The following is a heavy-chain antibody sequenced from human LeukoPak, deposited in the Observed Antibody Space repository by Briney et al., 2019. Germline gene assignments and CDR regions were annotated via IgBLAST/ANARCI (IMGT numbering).Heavy chain of an antibody. CDR1: GGSISSSSYY. CDR3: ARHNRRGPATLDY. D-gene: IGHD2-15*01. CDR2: IYYSGST. J-gene: IGHJ4*02. V-gene: IGHV4-39*01. Sequence: SETLSLTCTVSGGSISSSSYYWGWIRQPPGKGLEWIGSIYYSGSTYYNPSLKSRVTISVDTSKNQFSLKLSSVTATDTAVYYCARHNRRGPATLDYWGQGTLVTVSS.